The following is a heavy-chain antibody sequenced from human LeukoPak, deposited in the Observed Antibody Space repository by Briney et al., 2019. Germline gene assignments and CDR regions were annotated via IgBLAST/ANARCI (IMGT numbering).Heavy chain of an antibody. CDR1: GFTFSSYG. V-gene: IGHV3-23*01. Sequence: GGTLRLSCAASGFTFSSYGMTWVRQAPGKGLEWVSAISGSGGNTYYADSVKGRFTISRDNSKTTVYLQMKSLSAEDTAVYYCAKDLRAAAADYWGKGTLVTVSS. J-gene: IGHJ4*02. D-gene: IGHD6-13*01. CDR2: ISGSGGNT. CDR3: AKDLRAAAADY.